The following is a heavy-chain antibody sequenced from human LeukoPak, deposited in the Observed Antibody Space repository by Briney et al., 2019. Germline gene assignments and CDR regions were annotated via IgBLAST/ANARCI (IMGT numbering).Heavy chain of an antibody. D-gene: IGHD3-22*01. V-gene: IGHV4-61*02. CDR2: IYTSGST. CDR1: GGSISSGSYY. Sequence: PSQTLSLTCTVSGGSISSGSYYWSWIRQPAGKGLEWIGRIYTSGSTNYNPSLKSRVTISVDTSKNQFSLKLSSVTAADTAVYYCARGHDSSGYKTHWGQGTLVTVSS. CDR3: ARGHDSSGYKTH. J-gene: IGHJ4*02.